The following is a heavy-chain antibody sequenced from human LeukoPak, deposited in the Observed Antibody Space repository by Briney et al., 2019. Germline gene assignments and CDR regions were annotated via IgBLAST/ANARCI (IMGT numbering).Heavy chain of an antibody. D-gene: IGHD3-9*01. J-gene: IGHJ4*02. CDR3: ARGHYDVLAASYKWTPDY. V-gene: IGHV3-21*01. CDR2: ITSGGDYI. CDR1: GFTFNTFN. Sequence: PGGSLRLSCAASGFTFNTFNMNWVRQAPGKGLEWVSSITSGGDYIYYADSVKGRFTTSRDNAKNSLSLQLNSQRVEDTAVYYCARGHYDVLAASYKWTPDYWGQGTLVTVSS.